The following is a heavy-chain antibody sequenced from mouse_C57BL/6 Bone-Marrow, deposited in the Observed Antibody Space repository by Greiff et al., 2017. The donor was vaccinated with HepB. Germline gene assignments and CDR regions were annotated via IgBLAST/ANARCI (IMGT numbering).Heavy chain of an antibody. CDR2: IYWDDAK. Sequence: QVTLKVSGPGILQSSQTLSLTCSFSGFSLSTSGMGVSWIRQPSGKGLEWLAHIYWDDAKRYNPSLKSRLIISKNTSRNQFFLKITSVDTDDTATYYCARIFYDGFPWFAYWGQGTLVTVSA. CDR3: ARIFYDGFPWFAY. J-gene: IGHJ3*01. CDR1: GFSLSTSGMG. D-gene: IGHD2-3*01. V-gene: IGHV8-12*01.